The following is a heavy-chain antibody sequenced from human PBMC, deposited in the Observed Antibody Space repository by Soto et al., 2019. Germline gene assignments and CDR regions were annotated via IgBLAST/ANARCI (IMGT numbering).Heavy chain of an antibody. Sequence: PGGSLRLSCAASGFTFSSYGMHWVRQAPGKGLEWVAVIWYDGSNKYYADSVKGRFTISRDNSKNTLYLQMNSLRAEDTAVYYCARRSDIAAPGDYFDYWGQGTLVTVSS. CDR3: ARRSDIAAPGDYFDY. D-gene: IGHD6-13*01. CDR2: IWYDGSNK. V-gene: IGHV3-33*01. J-gene: IGHJ4*02. CDR1: GFTFSSYG.